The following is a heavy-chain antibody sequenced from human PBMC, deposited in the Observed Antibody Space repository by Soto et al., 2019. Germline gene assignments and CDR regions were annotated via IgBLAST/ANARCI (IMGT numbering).Heavy chain of an antibody. D-gene: IGHD6-6*01. CDR1: GLSLSTPGVG. CDR2: IYWDDAK. J-gene: IGHJ3*01. CDR3: SQSIAARPVLGAYEV. Sequence: SGPTLVNPTPTLTLTYTFSGLSLSTPGVGVGWIRQPPGKALEWLAVIYWDDAKRYSPSLKSRLTITKDTSKKQVVLTMTNMDPVDTATYYCSQSIAARPVLGAYEVGAPGTMVPVSS. V-gene: IGHV2-5*02.